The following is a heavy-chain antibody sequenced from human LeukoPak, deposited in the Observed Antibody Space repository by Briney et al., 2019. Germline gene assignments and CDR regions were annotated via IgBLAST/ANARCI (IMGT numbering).Heavy chain of an antibody. J-gene: IGHJ4*02. CDR2: IYYSGST. Sequence: SETLSLTCTVSGGSISSYYWSWIRQPPGEGLEWIGYIYYSGSTNYNPSLKSRVTISVDTSKNQFSLKLSSVTAADTAVYYCARHRKDTAMASEFDYWGQGTLVTVSS. V-gene: IGHV4-59*08. CDR3: ARHRKDTAMASEFDY. D-gene: IGHD5-18*01. CDR1: GGSISSYY.